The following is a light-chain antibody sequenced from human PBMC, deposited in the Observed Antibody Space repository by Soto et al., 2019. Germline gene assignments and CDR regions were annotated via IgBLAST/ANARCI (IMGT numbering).Light chain of an antibody. CDR2: EAS. J-gene: IGKJ2*01. V-gene: IGKV3-11*01. Sequence: EIVLTQSPATLSLSPGERATLSCRASQSVSSKLAWYQQKPGQAPRLLIYEASNRATGIPGRFSGSGSGTDFTLTISSLEPEDFAVYYCQQRSNWPPYTFGQGTKLEIK. CDR1: QSVSSK. CDR3: QQRSNWPPYT.